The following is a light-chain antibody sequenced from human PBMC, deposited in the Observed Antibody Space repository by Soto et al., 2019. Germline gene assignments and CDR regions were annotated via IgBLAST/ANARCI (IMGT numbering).Light chain of an antibody. CDR1: QYLSRSY. V-gene: IGKV3-20*01. J-gene: IGKJ1*01. Sequence: EIVLTQSPGTLSLSPGERATLSCRASQYLSRSYFAWYQQKSGQAPRLLIYDASRRATGIPDRFSGSGSGTDFTLTIDRLEPEDFAVYYCQQTGDSVWTCGQGTRVE. CDR3: QQTGDSVWT. CDR2: DAS.